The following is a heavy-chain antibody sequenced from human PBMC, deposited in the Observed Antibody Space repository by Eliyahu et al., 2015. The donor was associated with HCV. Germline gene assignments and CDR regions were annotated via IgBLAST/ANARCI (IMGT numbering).Heavy chain of an antibody. Sequence: EVQLVESGGGLVKPGGSLRLSXXASGFTFSKAWMSWVRQAPMAGKGLEWIGRIKSKTDGGTTDYAAPVKGRFTISRDDSKSTLYLQMNSLKTEDTAVYYCTTGAPGGFDYYLDVWGQGTTVTVSS. V-gene: IGHV3-15*01. J-gene: IGHJ6*03. CDR2: IKSKTDGGTT. CDR1: GFTFSKAW. CDR3: TTGAPGGFDYYLDV. D-gene: IGHD3-10*01.